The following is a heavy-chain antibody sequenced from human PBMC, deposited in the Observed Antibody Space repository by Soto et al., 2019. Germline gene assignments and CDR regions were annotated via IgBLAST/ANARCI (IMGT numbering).Heavy chain of an antibody. CDR3: ALRSMAVVPEY. J-gene: IGHJ4*02. Sequence: QVQLQESGPGLVEPSETLSLTCAVSGDSISSYYCRWIRQPPGKGLESISYLYYGRRANYIPSLKNRVTLSVDTTTNQGSVTLSSMTAADTAVYYCALRSMAVVPEYWGQGTLVTVSS. CDR2: LYYGRRA. D-gene: IGHD2-15*01. V-gene: IGHV4-59*01. CDR1: GDSISSYY.